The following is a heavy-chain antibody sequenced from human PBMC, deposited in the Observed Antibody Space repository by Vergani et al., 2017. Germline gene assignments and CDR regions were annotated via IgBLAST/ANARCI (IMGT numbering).Heavy chain of an antibody. D-gene: IGHD5-18*01. V-gene: IGHV4-39*07. CDR2: IYYSGST. Sequence: QLQLQESGPGLVTPSETLSLTCTVSGGSISSSSYYWGWIRQPPGKGLEWIGSIYYSGSTYYNPSLKSRVTISVDTSKNQFSLKLSSVTAADTAVYYCARDSGYSYGFSYAFDIWGQGTMVTVSS. CDR1: GGSISSSSYY. CDR3: ARDSGYSYGFSYAFDI. J-gene: IGHJ3*02.